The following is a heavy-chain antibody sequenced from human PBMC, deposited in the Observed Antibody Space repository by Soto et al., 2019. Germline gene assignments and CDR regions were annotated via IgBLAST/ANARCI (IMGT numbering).Heavy chain of an antibody. CDR3: ASNTRYDPPDY. V-gene: IGHV3-23*01. CDR1: GFTFSSYA. Sequence: EVQLLESGGGLVQPGGSLRLSCAASGFTFSSYAMSWVRQAPGKGLAWVSGISVSGGSTYYADSVKGRFTISRDNSKNTLYLQMNSLRAEDTAGYYCASNTRYDPPDYWGQGTLVTVSS. CDR2: ISVSGGST. D-gene: IGHD3-16*01. J-gene: IGHJ4*02.